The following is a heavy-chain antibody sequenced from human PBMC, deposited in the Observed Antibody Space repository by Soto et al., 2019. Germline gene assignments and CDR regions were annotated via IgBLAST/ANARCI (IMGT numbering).Heavy chain of an antibody. CDR2: IHYNGNT. Sequence: SEAQFLTRPVFGDTLRAYFVGLVRQPPGKGLEWIGNIHYNGNTKYSPSLKSRVTMSVDTSKNHFSLRLISVTAADTAIYFCAREGNLGRWLQPLDFWGQGTLVTVSS. D-gene: IGHD5-12*01. CDR1: GDTLRAYF. V-gene: IGHV4-59*12. CDR3: AREGNLGRWLQPLDF. J-gene: IGHJ4*02.